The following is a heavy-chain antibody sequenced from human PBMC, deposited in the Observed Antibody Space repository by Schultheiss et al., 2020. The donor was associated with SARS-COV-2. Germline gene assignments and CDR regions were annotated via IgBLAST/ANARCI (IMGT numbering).Heavy chain of an antibody. CDR2: LYSGGTT. D-gene: IGHD2-21*02. Sequence: GESLKISCAASGFTFSSYDMHWVRQAPGKGLECVSILYSGGTTYHADSVKGRFTVSRDISKDTLFLQMNSLRVEDTAVYYCARMVTRPDYYGMDVWGQGATVTVSS. CDR3: ARMVTRPDYYGMDV. V-gene: IGHV3-53*01. CDR1: GFTFSSYD. J-gene: IGHJ6*02.